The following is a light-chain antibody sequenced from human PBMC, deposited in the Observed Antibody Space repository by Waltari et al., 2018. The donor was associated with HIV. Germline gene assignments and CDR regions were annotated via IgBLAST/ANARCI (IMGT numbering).Light chain of an antibody. CDR1: SSKIGRNT. V-gene: IGLV1-44*01. CDR2: SNI. Sequence: QSVLTQPPSASGTPGQRVTISCSGSSSKIGRNTVNWYQQLPGTAPNPLIYSNIERPSGVPDRFSGSKSGTAASLAISGLQSEDEADYYCAAWHDSLNGSWVFGGGTKLTVL. J-gene: IGLJ3*02. CDR3: AAWHDSLNGSWV.